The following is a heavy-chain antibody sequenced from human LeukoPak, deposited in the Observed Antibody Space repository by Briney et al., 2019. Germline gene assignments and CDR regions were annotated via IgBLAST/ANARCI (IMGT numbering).Heavy chain of an antibody. J-gene: IGHJ4*02. CDR3: ARRVYDNLTGHTWYDY. D-gene: IGHD3-9*01. Sequence: ASVTVSCKASGYTFTSYDINWMRQAPAQGLEWVGCTNPNSGNTGYAQTFQGKLTMTRNTSIKTAYMELSSLRSEDTAVYYCARRVYDNLTGHTWYDYWGQGTLVTVSS. CDR1: GYTFTSYD. CDR2: TNPNSGNT. V-gene: IGHV1-8*01.